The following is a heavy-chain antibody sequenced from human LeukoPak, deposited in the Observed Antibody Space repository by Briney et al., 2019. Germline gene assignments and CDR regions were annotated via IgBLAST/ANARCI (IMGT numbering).Heavy chain of an antibody. CDR1: AYTFNAYY. J-gene: IGHJ4*02. V-gene: IGHV1-2*02. D-gene: IGHD2/OR15-2a*01. Sequence: ASVKVSCKTSAYTFNAYYIHWVRQAPGQGLEWMGWINPYSGTTNYAQNFQGRVTMTRDTSISTAYMELSSLISDDTAVYFCARGGTAEYYIYFAYWGQGSLVIVSS. CDR3: ARGGTAEYYIYFAY. CDR2: INPYSGTT.